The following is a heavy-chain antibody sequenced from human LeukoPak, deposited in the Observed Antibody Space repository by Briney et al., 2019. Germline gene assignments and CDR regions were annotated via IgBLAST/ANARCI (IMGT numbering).Heavy chain of an antibody. CDR2: ITNSGATI. CDR1: GFTFSDYY. Sequence: GGPLRLSCAASGFTFSDYYMGWIRQAPGKGLECVSYITNSGATIYYADSVKGRFTISRDNAKNSLNLQMNSLRAEDTAVYYCARDGDYYGSGSYQGSDAFDIWGQGTMVTVSS. V-gene: IGHV3-11*04. D-gene: IGHD3-10*01. CDR3: ARDGDYYGSGSYQGSDAFDI. J-gene: IGHJ3*02.